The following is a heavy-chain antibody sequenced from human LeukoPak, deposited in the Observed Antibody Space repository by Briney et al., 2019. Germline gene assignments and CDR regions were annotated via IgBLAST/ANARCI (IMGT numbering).Heavy chain of an antibody. J-gene: IGHJ3*02. D-gene: IGHD5-24*01. CDR3: ARAGRDGYNSGAFDI. Sequence: GGSLRLSCAASGFTFSSYSMNWVRQAPGKGLEWVSSISSSSSYIYYADSVKGRFTISRDNAKNSLYLQMNSLRAEDTAVYYCARAGRDGYNSGAFDIWGQGTMVTVSS. V-gene: IGHV3-21*01. CDR2: ISSSSSYI. CDR1: GFTFSSYS.